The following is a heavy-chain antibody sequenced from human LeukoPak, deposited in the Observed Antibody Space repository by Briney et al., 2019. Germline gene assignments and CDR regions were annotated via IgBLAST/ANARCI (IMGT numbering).Heavy chain of an antibody. V-gene: IGHV3-30-3*01. CDR2: ISYDGSNK. CDR3: ARMAAVAGTDDY. J-gene: IGHJ4*02. D-gene: IGHD6-19*01. Sequence: GESLRLSCAASGFTFSGYPIHWVRQAPGKGLEWVAVISYDGSNKYYADSVKGRFTISRDNSKNTLYLQMNSLRAEDTAVYYCARMAAVAGTDDYWGQGTLVTVSS. CDR1: GFTFSGYP.